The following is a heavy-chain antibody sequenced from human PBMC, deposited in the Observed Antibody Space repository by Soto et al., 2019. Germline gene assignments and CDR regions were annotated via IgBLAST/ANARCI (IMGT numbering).Heavy chain of an antibody. J-gene: IGHJ4*02. CDR1: GGSISSGGYY. D-gene: IGHD6-13*01. CDR2: IYYSGST. CDR3: ARAAAGTQYYFDY. Sequence: SETLSLTCTVSGGSISSGGYYWSWIRQHPGKGLEWIGYIYYSGSTYYNPSLKSRVTISVDTSKNQFSLKLSSVTAADTAVYYCARAAAGTQYYFDYWGQGTLVTVSS. V-gene: IGHV4-31*03.